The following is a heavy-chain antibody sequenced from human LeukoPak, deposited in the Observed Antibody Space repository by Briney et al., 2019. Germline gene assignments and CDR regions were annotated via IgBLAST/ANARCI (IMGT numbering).Heavy chain of an antibody. CDR2: FDPGSGEI. J-gene: IGHJ4*02. Sequence: GASVKVSCKVSGYSITELSTHWVRQAPGKGPEWMGGFDPGSGEIIYEQKFQDRVTMTEDTSTDTAYMELSSLRSEDTALYYCATGTHYDLLPFWDQGTLVTVSS. V-gene: IGHV1-24*01. CDR3: ATGTHYDLLPF. D-gene: IGHD3-9*01. CDR1: GYSITELS.